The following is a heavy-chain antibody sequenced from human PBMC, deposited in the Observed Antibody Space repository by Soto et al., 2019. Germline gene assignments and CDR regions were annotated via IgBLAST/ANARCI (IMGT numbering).Heavy chain of an antibody. J-gene: IGHJ4*02. CDR1: GGSISSYY. CDR3: ARGTAGWNDVSTFDY. Sequence: QVQLQESGPGLVKPSETLSLTCTVSGGSISSYYWSWIRQPPGKGLEWIGYIYYSGSTNYNPSLKSRVTISVDTSKNQFSLKLSSVTAADTAVYYCARGTAGWNDVSTFDYWGQGTLVTVSS. CDR2: IYYSGST. V-gene: IGHV4-59*01. D-gene: IGHD1-1*01.